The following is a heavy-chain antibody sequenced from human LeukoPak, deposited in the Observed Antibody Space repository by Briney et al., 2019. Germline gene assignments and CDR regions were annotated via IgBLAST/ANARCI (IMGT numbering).Heavy chain of an antibody. CDR2: ISSSTTI. CDR1: GFTFSNYS. J-gene: IGHJ4*02. V-gene: IGHV3-48*04. Sequence: GGSLRLSCAASGFTFSNYSMNWVRQAPGKRLEWVSYISSSTTIYYADSVKGRFTISRDNAKNSLYLQMNSLRAEDTAVYYCARGRDGYWGQGTLVTVSS. D-gene: IGHD5-24*01. CDR3: ARGRDGY.